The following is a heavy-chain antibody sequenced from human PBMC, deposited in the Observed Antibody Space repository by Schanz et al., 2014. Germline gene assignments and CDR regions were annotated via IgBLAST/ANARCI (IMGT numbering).Heavy chain of an antibody. CDR2: IFFRGST. V-gene: IGHV4-59*12. Sequence: QVQLQESGPGLVKPSETLSLTCTVSGDSISSSYWSWIRQPPGKGLEWIGYIFFRGSTYYNPSLKSRVTISIDTSKNQFSLRLTSVTAADTAVYYCYGMDVWGQGTTVTVSS. CDR3: YGMDV. CDR1: GDSISSSY. J-gene: IGHJ6*02.